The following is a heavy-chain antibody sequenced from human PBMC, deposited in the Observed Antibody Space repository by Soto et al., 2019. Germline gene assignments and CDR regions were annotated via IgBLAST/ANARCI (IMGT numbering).Heavy chain of an antibody. CDR2: ISYDGSNK. Sequence: QVQLVESGGGVVQPGRSLRLSCAASGFTFSSYGMHWVRQAPGKGLEWVAVISYDGSNKYYADSVKGRFTISRDNSKNTLYLQMNSLRAEDTAVYYCAKAIPYGDLRYFDYWGQGTLVTVSS. D-gene: IGHD4-17*01. J-gene: IGHJ4*02. CDR1: GFTFSSYG. CDR3: AKAIPYGDLRYFDY. V-gene: IGHV3-30*18.